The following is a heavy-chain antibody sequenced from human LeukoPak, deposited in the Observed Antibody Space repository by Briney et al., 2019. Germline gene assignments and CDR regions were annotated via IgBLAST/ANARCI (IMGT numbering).Heavy chain of an antibody. CDR2: IRYYGRNK. D-gene: IGHD6-13*01. V-gene: IGHV3-30*02. J-gene: IGHJ3*02. Sequence: GGTLRLSCTASGFTFSNYGLHWVCMPPAPGQGGVGFIRYYGRNKYYADSVKGRFTISRDNSKNTLYLQMNSLRAEDTAVYYCARGAYRSSDAFDIWGQGTMVTVSS. CDR1: GFTFSNYG. CDR3: ARGAYRSSDAFDI.